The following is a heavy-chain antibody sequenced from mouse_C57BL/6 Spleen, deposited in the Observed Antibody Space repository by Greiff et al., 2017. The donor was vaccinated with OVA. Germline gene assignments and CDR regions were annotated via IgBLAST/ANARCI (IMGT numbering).Heavy chain of an antibody. J-gene: IGHJ2*01. V-gene: IGHV3-6*01. CDR3: ARGYYGSSYVRYYFDY. CDR2: ISYDGSN. CDR1: GYSITSGYY. Sequence: VQLQQSGPGLVKPSQSLSLTCSVTGYSITSGYYWNWIRQFPGNKLEWMGYISYDGSNNYNPSLKNRISITRDTSKNQFFLKLNSVTTEDTATYYCARGYYGSSYVRYYFDYWGQGTTLTVSS. D-gene: IGHD1-1*01.